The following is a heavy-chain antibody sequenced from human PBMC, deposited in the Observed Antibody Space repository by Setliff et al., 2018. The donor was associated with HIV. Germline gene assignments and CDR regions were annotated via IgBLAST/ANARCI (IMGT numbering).Heavy chain of an antibody. CDR3: TTRLSGSYIPNWFDP. CDR2: IKSKEDGGTR. CDR1: GMTVSDDW. V-gene: IGHV3-15*01. Sequence: GGSRRLSRVASGMTVSDDWMTWVRQAPGKVLEWVGRIKSKEDGGTREYAAPVKGRFTISRDDSKNTLYLQMNSLEIEDTAVYYCTTRLSGSYIPNWFDPWGQGTLVTVSS. D-gene: IGHD1-26*01. J-gene: IGHJ5*02.